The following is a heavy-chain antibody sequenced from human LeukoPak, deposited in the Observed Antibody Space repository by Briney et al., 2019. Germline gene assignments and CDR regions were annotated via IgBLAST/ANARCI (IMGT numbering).Heavy chain of an antibody. CDR1: GYTFSSYG. CDR2: ISGYTGNT. V-gene: IGHV1-18*01. Sequence: ASVKVSCKASGYTFSSYGISWVRQAPGQGLEWMGWISGYTGNTNYAQNLQGRGTMTTDTSTSTAYMELRSLRSDDTALYYCARSSWFGGRSEWRWFDPWGQGTLVTVSS. D-gene: IGHD3-10*01. J-gene: IGHJ5*02. CDR3: ARSSWFGGRSEWRWFDP.